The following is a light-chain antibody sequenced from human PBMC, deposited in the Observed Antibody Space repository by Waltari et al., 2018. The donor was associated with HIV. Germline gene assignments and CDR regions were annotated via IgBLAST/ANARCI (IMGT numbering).Light chain of an antibody. J-gene: IGKJ4*01. V-gene: IGKV3-11*01. Sequence: EIVLTQPPATLSVSPGDRATLSCRASQSIGTSLAWYQQKPGQAPSLIIYDASRGAIGIPARFSGSGSGTDFTLTISNVEPEDFAVYYCQQRSNWPPLTFGGGTKVEIK. CDR2: DAS. CDR1: QSIGTS. CDR3: QQRSNWPPLT.